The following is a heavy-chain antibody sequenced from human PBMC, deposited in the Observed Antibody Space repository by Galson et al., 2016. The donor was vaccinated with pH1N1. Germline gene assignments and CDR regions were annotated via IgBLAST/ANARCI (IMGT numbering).Heavy chain of an antibody. CDR1: GYTFTSYH. V-gene: IGHV1-8*01. J-gene: IGHJ6*03. CDR2: MDPHTGNT. CDR3: ARGGCTTSTCYFYNQYYMDI. D-gene: IGHD2/OR15-2a*01. Sequence: SVKVSCKASGYTFTSYHIYWVRQATGQGLEWMGWMDPHTGNTAYAQNFQGRLTMTRDTSLGTAYMELSSLRSEDTAVYYCARGGCTTSTCYFYNQYYMDIWGKGTTVTVSS.